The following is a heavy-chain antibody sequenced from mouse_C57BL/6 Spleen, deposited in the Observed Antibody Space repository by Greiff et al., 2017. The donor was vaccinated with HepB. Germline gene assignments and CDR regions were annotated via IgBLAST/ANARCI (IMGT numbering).Heavy chain of an antibody. CDR3: TGTTVVAHWYFDV. D-gene: IGHD1-1*01. V-gene: IGHV6-3*01. CDR2: IRLKSDNYAT. Sequence: EVQLVESGGGLVQPGGSMKLSCVASGFTFSNYWMNWVRQSPEKGLEWVAQIRLKSDNYATHYAESVKGRFTISRDDSKSSVYLQMNNLRAEDTGIYYCTGTTVVAHWYFDVWGTGTTVTVSS. J-gene: IGHJ1*03. CDR1: GFTFSNYW.